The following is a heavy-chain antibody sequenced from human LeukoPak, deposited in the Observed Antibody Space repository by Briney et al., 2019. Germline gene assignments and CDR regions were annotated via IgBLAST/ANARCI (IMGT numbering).Heavy chain of an antibody. J-gene: IGHJ6*02. CDR3: ARGDYDYYYGMDV. CDR2: ISPHNGNT. D-gene: IGHD1-26*01. V-gene: IGHV1-18*01. Sequence: ASVKVSCKVSGYTFNHYGISWVRQAPGQGLEWMGRISPHNGNTDYAQKFQGRVTMTTDTSSTTAYMELRGLISDDTAVYYCARGDYDYYYGMDVWGQGTTVTVSS. CDR1: GYTFNHYG.